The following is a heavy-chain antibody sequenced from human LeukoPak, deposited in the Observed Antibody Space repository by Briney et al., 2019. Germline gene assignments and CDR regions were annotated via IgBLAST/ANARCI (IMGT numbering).Heavy chain of an antibody. J-gene: IGHJ6*02. CDR1: GASISSYY. V-gene: IGHV4-4*07. CDR2: IYTSGST. Sequence: SETLSLTCTVSGASISSYYWSWDRQPAGEGLEWIGRIYTSGSTNYKPSLKSRVTMSVDTSKNQLSLKLSSVTAADTAVYYCATGFNFGLDVWGQGTTVTVSS. CDR3: ATGFNFGLDV.